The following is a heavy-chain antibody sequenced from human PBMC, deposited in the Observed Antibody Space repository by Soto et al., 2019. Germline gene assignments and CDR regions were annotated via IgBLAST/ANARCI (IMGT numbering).Heavy chain of an antibody. V-gene: IGHV2-5*02. CDR3: AHRREGGAYGDYALDY. CDR1: GFSLSTSGVG. D-gene: IGHD4-17*01. Sequence: QITLKESGPTLVKPTQTLTLTCTFSGFSLSTSGVGVGWIRQPPGQALEWLALIYWDDDKRYSPSLKSRLTITKDPSKTQVVLTMTNMDPVDTATYYCAHRREGGAYGDYALDYWGQGPLVTVSS. J-gene: IGHJ4*02. CDR2: IYWDDDK.